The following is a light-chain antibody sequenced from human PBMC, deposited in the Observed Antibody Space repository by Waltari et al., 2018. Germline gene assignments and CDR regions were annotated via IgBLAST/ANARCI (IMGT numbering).Light chain of an antibody. J-gene: IGLJ2*01. CDR1: SDDIGDYNY. CDR2: EVT. Sequence: QSALTQPASVSGSPGQSITITCTGTSDDIGDYNYVSWYQQLPGKAPKLIIYEVTNRPAGVSYRFSGSKSGNTASLTISGLLPDDEAQYHCSSYTLSSSLVLFGGGTKVTVL. CDR3: SSYTLSSSLVL. V-gene: IGLV2-14*01.